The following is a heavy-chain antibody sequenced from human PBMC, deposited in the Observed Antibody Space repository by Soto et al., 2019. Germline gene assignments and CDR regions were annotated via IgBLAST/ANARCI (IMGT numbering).Heavy chain of an antibody. Sequence: GGSLRLSCAASGFTFSSYGMHWVRQAPGKGLEWVAVISYDGSKTYYAGSLKGRFTVSRDNSKNILYLQMNSLRAEDTAVYYCARAGQQVAVFDYWGQGTEVTVSS. CDR3: ARAGQQVAVFDY. CDR1: GFTFSSYG. V-gene: IGHV3-30*03. D-gene: IGHD6-13*01. CDR2: ISYDGSKT. J-gene: IGHJ4*02.